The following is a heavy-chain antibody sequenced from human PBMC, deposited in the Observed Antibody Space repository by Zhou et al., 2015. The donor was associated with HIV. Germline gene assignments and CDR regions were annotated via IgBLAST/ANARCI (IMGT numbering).Heavy chain of an antibody. D-gene: IGHD3-10*01. V-gene: IGHV1-69*08. CDR3: ARDVEGLLRFGELGLALYGMDV. Sequence: QVQLVQSGAEVKKPGSSVKVSCKASGGTFSSYTISWVRQAPGQGLEWMGRIIPILGIANYAQKFQGRVTITADKSTSTAYMELSSLRSEDTAVYYCARDVEGLLRFGELGLALYGMDVWGQGTTVTVSS. J-gene: IGHJ6*02. CDR1: GGTFSSYT. CDR2: IIPILGIA.